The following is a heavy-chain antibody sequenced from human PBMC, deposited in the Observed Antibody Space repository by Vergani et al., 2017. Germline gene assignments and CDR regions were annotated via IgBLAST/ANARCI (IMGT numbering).Heavy chain of an antibody. Sequence: EVQLLESGGGLVQPGGSLRLSCAASGFTFSSYAMSWVRQAPGKGLEWVSAISGSGGSTYYADSVKGRFTISRDNSKNTLYLQMNILRAEDTAVYYCAKGPRGWYGAFDIWGQGTMVTVSS. D-gene: IGHD6-19*01. CDR2: ISGSGGST. CDR1: GFTFSSYA. J-gene: IGHJ3*02. V-gene: IGHV3-23*01. CDR3: AKGPRGWYGAFDI.